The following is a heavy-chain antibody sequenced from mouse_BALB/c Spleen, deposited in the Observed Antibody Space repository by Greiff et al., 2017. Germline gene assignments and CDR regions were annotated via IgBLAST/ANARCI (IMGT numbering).Heavy chain of an antibody. V-gene: IGHV1-67*01. Sequence: QVQLQQSGPELVRPGESVKISCKGSGYTFTDYAMHWVKQSHAKSLEWIGVISIYYDNTNYNQKFKGKATMTVDKSSSTAYMELARLTSEDSAIYYCARSGYYGRYFDVWGAGTTVTVSS. CDR2: ISIYYDNT. D-gene: IGHD1-1*02. CDR1: GYTFTDYA. CDR3: ARSGYYGRYFDV. J-gene: IGHJ1*01.